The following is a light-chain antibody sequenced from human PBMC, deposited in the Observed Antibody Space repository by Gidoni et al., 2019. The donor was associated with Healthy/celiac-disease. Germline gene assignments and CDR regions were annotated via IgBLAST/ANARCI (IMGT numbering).Light chain of an antibody. Sequence: AIRITQSPSSLSASTGDRVTITCRASQGISSYLAWYQQKPGKAPKLLIYAASTLQSGVPSRFSGSGSGTDFTLTISCLQSEDFATYYCQQYCYPWTFXQXTKVEIK. CDR1: QGISSY. V-gene: IGKV1-8*01. CDR3: QQYCYPWT. CDR2: AAS. J-gene: IGKJ1*01.